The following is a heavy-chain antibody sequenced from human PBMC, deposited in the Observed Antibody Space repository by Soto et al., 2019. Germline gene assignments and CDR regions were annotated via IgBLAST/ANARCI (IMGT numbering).Heavy chain of an antibody. J-gene: IGHJ6*02. CDR3: ARGKGMEENYYYYGLDI. CDR1: GYTFTSYG. D-gene: IGHD1-1*01. CDR2: ISAYNGNT. V-gene: IGHV1-18*04. Sequence: ASVKVSCKASGYTFTSYGISWVRQAPGQGLEWMGWISAYNGNTNYAQKLQGRVTMTTDTSTSTAYMELRRLRSDDTAVYYCARGKGMEENYYYYGLDIWGQGTTVTVSS.